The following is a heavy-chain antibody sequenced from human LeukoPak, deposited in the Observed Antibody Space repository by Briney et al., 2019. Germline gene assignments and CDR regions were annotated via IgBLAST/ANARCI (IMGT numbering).Heavy chain of an antibody. D-gene: IGHD3-10*01. Sequence: PSETLSLTCAVYGGSFSGYYWSWIRQPPGKGLEWIGEINHSGSTNYNPSLKSRVTISVDTSKNQFSLKLSSVTAADTAVYYCARGRRTVLWFGELLRGGWFDPWGQGTLVTVSS. V-gene: IGHV4-34*01. CDR1: GGSFSGYY. CDR2: INHSGST. J-gene: IGHJ5*02. CDR3: ARGRRTVLWFGELLRGGWFDP.